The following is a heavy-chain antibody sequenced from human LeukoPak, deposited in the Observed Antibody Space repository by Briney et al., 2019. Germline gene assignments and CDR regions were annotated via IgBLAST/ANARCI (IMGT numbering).Heavy chain of an antibody. D-gene: IGHD5-18*01. CDR1: GGSISSGSYH. V-gene: IGHV4-39*01. CDR3: ARHRSGGYSYGVLDY. CDR2: IYYSGNT. Sequence: SETLSLTCTVSGGSISSGSYHWGWIRQPPEKGLEWIGSIYYSGNTYYNPSLKSRVTISVDTSKNQFSLKLSSVTAADTAVYYYARHRSGGYSYGVLDYWGQGTLVTVSS. J-gene: IGHJ4*02.